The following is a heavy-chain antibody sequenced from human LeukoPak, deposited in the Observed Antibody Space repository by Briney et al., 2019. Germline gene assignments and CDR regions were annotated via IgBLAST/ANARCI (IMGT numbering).Heavy chain of an antibody. CDR3: AREGLGPMVRGVTLDY. V-gene: IGHV3-30*04. Sequence: GGSLRLSCAASGFTFTSYGFHWVRQAPGKGLEWVAVISYDGSNKYYADSVKGRFTISRDNSKNTLYLQMNSLRAEDTAVYYCAREGLGPMVRGVTLDYLGQGTLVTVSS. CDR1: GFTFTSYG. J-gene: IGHJ4*02. CDR2: ISYDGSNK. D-gene: IGHD3-10*01.